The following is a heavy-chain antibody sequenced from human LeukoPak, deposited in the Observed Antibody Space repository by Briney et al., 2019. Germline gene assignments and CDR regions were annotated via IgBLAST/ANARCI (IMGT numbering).Heavy chain of an antibody. CDR2: INPNSGGT. V-gene: IGHV1-2*02. D-gene: IGHD3-10*01. CDR1: GYTFTGYY. CDR3: ARGGSGSYFSWLDP. Sequence: ASVKVSCKASGYTFTGYYIHWVRQAPRRGLECVGWINPNSGGTNYAQKFQGRVTMTRDTSISTAYMELSRLRSDDTAVYYCARGGSGSYFSWLDPWGKGTLVTVSS. J-gene: IGHJ5*02.